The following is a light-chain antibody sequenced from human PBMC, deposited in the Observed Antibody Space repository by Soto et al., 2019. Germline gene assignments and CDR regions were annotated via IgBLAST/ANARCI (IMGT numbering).Light chain of an antibody. Sequence: QSALTQPASVSGSPGQSITISCTGTSSDVGGYNHVSWYQHHPGKAPKLIIFEVSNRPSGVSNRFSGSKSGNTASLTISGLQAEDEGDYYCLSHTSSNTRVFGTGTRSPS. CDR1: SSDVGGYNH. CDR2: EVS. CDR3: LSHTSSNTRV. J-gene: IGLJ1*01. V-gene: IGLV2-14*01.